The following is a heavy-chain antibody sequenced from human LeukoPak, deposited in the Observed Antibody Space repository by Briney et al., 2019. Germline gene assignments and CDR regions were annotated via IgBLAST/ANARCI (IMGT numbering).Heavy chain of an antibody. V-gene: IGHV4-39*01. Sequence: SETLSLTCTVSGGSISSSSYYWGWIRQPPGTGLEWIGSIYYSGGTYYNPSLKSRVTISVDTSKNQFSLKLSSVTAADTAVYYCARRLLPSSNVDYWGQGTLVTVSS. CDR1: GGSISSSSYY. CDR2: IYYSGGT. J-gene: IGHJ4*02. CDR3: ARRLLPSSNVDY. D-gene: IGHD1-26*01.